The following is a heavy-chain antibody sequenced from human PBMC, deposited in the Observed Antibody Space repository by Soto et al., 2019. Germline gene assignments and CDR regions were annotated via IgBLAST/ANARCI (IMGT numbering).Heavy chain of an antibody. V-gene: IGHV2-5*02. Sequence: QITLRESGPTVVKPTQTLTLTCTFSGFSLNTPGGGVGWIRQPPGKALEWVALIYWDDDKRYNPSLKRRLVITKDSSKNQVVLTMTNVDPVDAATYYWAHLVTADDSEDFDLWGQGTLVRVSP. CDR2: IYWDDDK. CDR3: AHLVTADDSEDFDL. D-gene: IGHD3-3*01. J-gene: IGHJ4*02. CDR1: GFSLNTPGGG.